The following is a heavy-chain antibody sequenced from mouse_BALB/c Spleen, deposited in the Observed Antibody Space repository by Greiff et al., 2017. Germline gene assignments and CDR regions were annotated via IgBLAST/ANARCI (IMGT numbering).Heavy chain of an antibody. CDR1: GFNIKDTY. CDR2: IDPANGNT. CDR3: ARSGGYDGPWFAY. V-gene: IGHV14-3*02. J-gene: IGHJ3*01. D-gene: IGHD2-2*01. Sequence: VQLQQSGAELVKPGASVKLSCTASGFNIKDTYMHWVKQRPEQGLEWIGRIDPANGNTKYDPKFQGKATITADTSSNTAYLQLGSLTSEDTAVYYCARSGGYDGPWFAYWGQGTLVTVSA.